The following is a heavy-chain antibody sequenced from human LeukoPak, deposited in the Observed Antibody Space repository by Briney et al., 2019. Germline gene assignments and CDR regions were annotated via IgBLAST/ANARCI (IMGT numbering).Heavy chain of an antibody. CDR3: ADYDSSGYYPVY. Sequence: GWSLRLSCAASGFTFHDYAMHWVRQAPGKGLEWVSGISWNGGTIDYADSVKGRFTISRDNAKNTLYLQMNSLRAEDTAVYYCADYDSSGYYPVYWGQGTLVTVSS. CDR2: ISWNGGTI. V-gene: IGHV3-9*01. CDR1: GFTFHDYA. J-gene: IGHJ4*02. D-gene: IGHD3-22*01.